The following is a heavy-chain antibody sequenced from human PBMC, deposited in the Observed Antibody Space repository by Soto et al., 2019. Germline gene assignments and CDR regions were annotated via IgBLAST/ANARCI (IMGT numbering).Heavy chain of an antibody. CDR3: ARVWGALAPIAGWFGP. Sequence: QVQLQESGPGLVKPSGTLSLTCAVSNGSITSGNWWSWVRQPPGKGLEWIVDIYQTGSTNYNPSLRSRVIISVDKSKNNFSLSLSSVTAADTAVYFCARVWGALAPIAGWFGPWGRGILVTVSS. CDR2: IYQTGST. D-gene: IGHD3-16*01. V-gene: IGHV4-4*02. CDR1: NGSITSGNW. J-gene: IGHJ5*02.